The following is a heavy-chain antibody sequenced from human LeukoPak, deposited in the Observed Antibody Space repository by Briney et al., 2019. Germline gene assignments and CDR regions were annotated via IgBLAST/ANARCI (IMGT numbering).Heavy chain of an antibody. V-gene: IGHV3-30*18. D-gene: IGHD3-10*01. CDR1: GFTFSSYG. Sequence: PGRALRLSCAASGFTFSSYGMHWVRQAPGKGLEWVAVILYDGSNKYYAESVKGQFTISIDNSKNTPYLKMNSLRAEDTAVYYCAKSVWFGELPSYYGMDVWGQGTTVTVSS. CDR3: AKSVWFGELPSYYGMDV. CDR2: ILYDGSNK. J-gene: IGHJ6*02.